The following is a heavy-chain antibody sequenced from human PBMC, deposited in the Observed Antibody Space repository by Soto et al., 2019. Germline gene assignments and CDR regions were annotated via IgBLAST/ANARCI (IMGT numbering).Heavy chain of an antibody. V-gene: IGHV4-4*07. Sequence: PSETLSLTCTVSGGSISSYYWSWIRQPAGKGLEWIGRIYTSGSTNYNPSLKSRVTMSVDTSKNQFSLKLSSVTAADTAVYYCARAYPYYYDSSGYWNWFDPWGQGTLGTVSS. CDR2: IYTSGST. CDR3: ARAYPYYYDSSGYWNWFDP. D-gene: IGHD3-22*01. CDR1: GGSISSYY. J-gene: IGHJ5*02.